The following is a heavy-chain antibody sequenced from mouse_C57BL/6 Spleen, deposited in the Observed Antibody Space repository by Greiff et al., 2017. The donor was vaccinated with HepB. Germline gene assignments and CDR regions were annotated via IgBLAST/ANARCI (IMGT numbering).Heavy chain of an antibody. CDR2: IWSGGST. D-gene: IGHD2-12*01. J-gene: IGHJ3*01. V-gene: IGHV2-2*01. Sequence: QVQLKQSGPGLVQPSQSLSITCTVSGFSLTSYGVHWVRQSPGKGLEWLGVIWSGGSTDYNAAFISRLSISKDNSKSQVFFNMHSLQADDTYKYYWARRGDYCYDEAWFAYWGQGTLVTVSA. CDR3: ARRGDYCYDEAWFAY. CDR1: GFSLTSYG.